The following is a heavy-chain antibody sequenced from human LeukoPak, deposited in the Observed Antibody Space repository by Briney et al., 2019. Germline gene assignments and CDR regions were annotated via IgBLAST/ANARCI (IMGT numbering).Heavy chain of an antibody. J-gene: IGHJ4*02. D-gene: IGHD3-10*01. CDR2: INSDGSST. V-gene: IGHV3-74*01. Sequence: TGGSLRLSCAASGFTFSNYWMHWVRQAPGKGLVWVSRINSDGSSTTYADSVKGRFTISRDNAKNTLYLQMNNLRAEDTAVYYCARNLWFGDFDYWGQGTLVTVSS. CDR3: ARNLWFGDFDY. CDR1: GFTFSNYW.